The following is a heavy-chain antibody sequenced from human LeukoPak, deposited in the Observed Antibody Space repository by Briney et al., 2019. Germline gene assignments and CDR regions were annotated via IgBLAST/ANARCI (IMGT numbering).Heavy chain of an antibody. CDR1: GYSFTSYW. CDR3: ARSDYYGSGSYPWDWFDP. Sequence: GESLKISCKGSGYSFTSYWIGWVRQMPGKGLEWMGIIYPGDSDTRYSPSFQGQVTISADKSISTAYLQWSSLEASDTAMYYCARSDYYGSGSYPWDWFDPWGQGTLVTVSS. CDR2: IYPGDSDT. J-gene: IGHJ5*02. V-gene: IGHV5-51*01. D-gene: IGHD3-10*01.